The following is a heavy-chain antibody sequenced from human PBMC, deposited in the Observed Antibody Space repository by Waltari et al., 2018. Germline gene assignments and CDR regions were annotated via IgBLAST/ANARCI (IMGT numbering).Heavy chain of an antibody. CDR2: IIPILGIA. Sequence: QVQLVQSGAEVKKPGSSVKVSCKTSGGTFSSYAISWVRQAPGQGLEWMGVIIPILGIANYAQKFQGRVTITADESTSTAYMELSSLRSEDTAVYYCARDPRDVTTAAFDIWGQGTMVTVSS. CDR1: GGTFSSYA. CDR3: ARDPRDVTTAAFDI. V-gene: IGHV1-69*04. J-gene: IGHJ3*02. D-gene: IGHD4-17*01.